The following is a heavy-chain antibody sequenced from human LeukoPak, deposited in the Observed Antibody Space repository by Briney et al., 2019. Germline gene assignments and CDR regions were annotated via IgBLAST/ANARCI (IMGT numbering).Heavy chain of an antibody. CDR2: IYYSGST. CDR3: ARLKWDYPPHDAFDI. CDR1: GGSISSSSYY. D-gene: IGHD1-26*01. J-gene: IGHJ3*02. Sequence: SETLSLTCTVSGGSISSSSYYWGWIRQPPGKGLEWIGSIYYSGSTYYNPSLKSRVTISVDTSKNQFSLKLSSVTAADTAVYYCARLKWDYPPHDAFDIWGQGTMVTVSS. V-gene: IGHV4-39*01.